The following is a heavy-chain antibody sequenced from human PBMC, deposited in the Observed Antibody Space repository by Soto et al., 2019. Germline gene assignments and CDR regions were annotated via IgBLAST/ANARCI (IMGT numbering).Heavy chain of an antibody. CDR3: ARGSSGWTLDVSGFDY. V-gene: IGHV4-59*01. D-gene: IGHD6-19*01. CDR2: IYYSGST. Sequence: SETLSLTCTVSGGSISSYYWSWIRQPPGKGLEWIGYIYYSGSTNYNPSLKSRVTISVDTSKNQFSLKLSSVTAADTAVYYCARGSSGWTLDVSGFDYWGQGTLVTVSS. J-gene: IGHJ4*02. CDR1: GGSISSYY.